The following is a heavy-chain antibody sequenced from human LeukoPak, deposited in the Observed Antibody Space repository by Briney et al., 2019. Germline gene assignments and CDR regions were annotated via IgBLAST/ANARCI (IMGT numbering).Heavy chain of an antibody. CDR3: ARDSIYGYDY. V-gene: IGHV4-61*02. CDR1: GGSINSGNYY. D-gene: IGHD2/OR15-2a*01. CDR2: IYASGST. J-gene: IGHJ4*02. Sequence: KPSQTLSLTCTVSGGSINSGNYYSSWIRQPSGKRLEWIRRIYASGSTAYNPSLKSRVTISVDPSRNQFSLRLSAVTAADTAVYYCARDSIYGYDYWGQGTLVTVSS.